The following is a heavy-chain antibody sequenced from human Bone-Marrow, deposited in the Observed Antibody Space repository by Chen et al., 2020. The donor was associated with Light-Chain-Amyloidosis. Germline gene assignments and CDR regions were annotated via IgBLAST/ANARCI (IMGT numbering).Heavy chain of an antibody. Sequence: QVQLVQSGAAVTKPGSSVKISCKSSGYTFKTYGISWVRQAPGQGLEWMGGIVPIMGSASYAREFRGRVTITADESTTTVYMDLSSLKSDDTAVYFCARGLGEVPLDFWGQGTLVTVSS. CDR2: IVPIMGSA. V-gene: IGHV1-69*01. J-gene: IGHJ4*02. CDR3: ARGLGEVPLDF. CDR1: GYTFKTYG. D-gene: IGHD3-16*01.